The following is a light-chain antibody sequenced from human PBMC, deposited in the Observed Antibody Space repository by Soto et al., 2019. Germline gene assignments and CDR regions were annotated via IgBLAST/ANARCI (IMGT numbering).Light chain of an antibody. CDR1: SGHSSYA. CDR3: QTWGTGMV. V-gene: IGLV4-69*01. CDR2: LTNDGSH. J-gene: IGLJ2*01. Sequence: QPVLTQSPSASASLGASVKLTCTLSSGHSSYAIAWHQQQPEKGPRYLMKLTNDGSHTKGDGIPDRFSGSSSGAERYLTISSLQSEDEADYYCQTWGTGMVFGGGTKLTVL.